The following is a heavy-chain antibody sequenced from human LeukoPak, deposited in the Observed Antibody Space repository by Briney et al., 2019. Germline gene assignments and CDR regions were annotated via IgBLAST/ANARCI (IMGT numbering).Heavy chain of an antibody. J-gene: IGHJ4*02. D-gene: IGHD2-8*01. CDR1: GFTFSNYW. V-gene: IGHV3-74*01. Sequence: GGSLRLSCAASGFTFSNYWMHWIRQVPGKGLVWVSHIKYDGSATNYADSVKGRFTISRDNAKNTLYLQMNNLRAEDTAVYYCAREDCTIGAVCSSLLDHWGRGTLVTVSS. CDR2: IKYDGSAT. CDR3: AREDCTIGAVCSSLLDH.